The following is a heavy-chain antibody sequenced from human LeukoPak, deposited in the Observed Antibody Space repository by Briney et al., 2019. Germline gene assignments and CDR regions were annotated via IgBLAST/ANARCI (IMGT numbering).Heavy chain of an antibody. Sequence: GGSLRLSCAASGFTFSSNYMSWVRQAPGKGLEWVSVIYSGGSTYYADSVKGRFTISRDNSKDTLYLQMNSLRAEDTAVYYCAKAYRAAVLLWFGESYFDYWGQGTLVTVSS. CDR1: GFTFSSNY. J-gene: IGHJ4*02. CDR3: AKAYRAAVLLWFGESYFDY. V-gene: IGHV3-66*01. D-gene: IGHD3-10*01. CDR2: IYSGGST.